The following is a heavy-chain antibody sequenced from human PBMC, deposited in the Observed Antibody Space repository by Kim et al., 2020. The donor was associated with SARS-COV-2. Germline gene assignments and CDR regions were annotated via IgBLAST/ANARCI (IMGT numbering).Heavy chain of an antibody. V-gene: IGHV1-46*01. CDR2: INPTGGST. D-gene: IGHD4-17*01. Sequence: ASVKVSCKTSGYIFTSYYMSWVRQAPGQGLEWMGIINPTGGSTTYAPNFQGRVTMTRDTSTNTVYVEMRSLRSDDTAVYYCARGFGDYDKGRKYYYGMDVWGQGTTVTVSS. CDR1: GYIFTSYY. J-gene: IGHJ6*02. CDR3: ARGFGDYDKGRKYYYGMDV.